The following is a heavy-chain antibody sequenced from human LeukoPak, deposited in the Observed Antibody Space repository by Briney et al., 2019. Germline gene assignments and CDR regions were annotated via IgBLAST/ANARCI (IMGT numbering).Heavy chain of an antibody. Sequence: PGGSLRLSCAASGFTFSSYSMNWVRQAPGEGLEWVSSISSSSYIYYADSVKGRFTISRDNAKNSLYLQMNSLRAEDTAVYYCARGRGVVPAGIDYWGQGTLVTVSS. CDR2: ISSSSYI. V-gene: IGHV3-21*01. D-gene: IGHD2-2*01. CDR3: ARGRGVVPAGIDY. CDR1: GFTFSSYS. J-gene: IGHJ4*02.